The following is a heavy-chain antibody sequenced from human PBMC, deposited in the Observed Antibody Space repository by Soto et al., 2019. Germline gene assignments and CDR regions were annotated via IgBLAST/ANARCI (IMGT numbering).Heavy chain of an antibody. CDR3: ARRIPFGYGMDV. Sequence: EVQLVESGGGLVQPGGSLRLSCAASGSTFRSYARHWVRQAPGKGLEYVSAITSTGGNTDYASSVKGRFTISRDNSKNTLYLQMGSLRAEDMAVYYCARRIPFGYGMDVWGQGTTVTVSS. CDR1: GSTFRSYA. CDR2: ITSTGGNT. D-gene: IGHD2-21*01. V-gene: IGHV3-64*01. J-gene: IGHJ6*02.